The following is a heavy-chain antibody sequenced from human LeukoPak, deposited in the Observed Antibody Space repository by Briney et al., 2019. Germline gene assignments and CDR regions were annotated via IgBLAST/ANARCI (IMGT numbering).Heavy chain of an antibody. Sequence: RESLRLSCSASGFTFSSYAMHWVRQPPAKGLDWMAVISYYGSNKYYADSVKGRFTISRDNSKNTLYLQMNSLRAEDTAVYYCARARQLGYCSGGSCYWVDYYGMDVWGQGTTVTVSS. CDR2: ISYYGSNK. J-gene: IGHJ6*02. V-gene: IGHV3-30*04. CDR1: GFTFSSYA. CDR3: ARARQLGYCSGGSCYWVDYYGMDV. D-gene: IGHD2-15*01.